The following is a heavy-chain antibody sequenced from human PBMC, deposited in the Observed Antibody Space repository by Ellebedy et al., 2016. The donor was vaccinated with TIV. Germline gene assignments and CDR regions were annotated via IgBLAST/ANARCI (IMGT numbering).Heavy chain of an antibody. CDR1: GYTFTSYG. J-gene: IGHJ3*02. D-gene: IGHD3-22*01. CDR2: ISAYNGNT. Sequence: ASVKVSXXASGYTFTSYGISWVRQAPGQGLEWMGWISAYNGNTNYAQKLQGRVTMTTDTSTSTAYMELRSLRSDDTAVYYCASSYYDSSGGYDAFDIWGQGTMVTVSS. CDR3: ASSYYDSSGGYDAFDI. V-gene: IGHV1-18*01.